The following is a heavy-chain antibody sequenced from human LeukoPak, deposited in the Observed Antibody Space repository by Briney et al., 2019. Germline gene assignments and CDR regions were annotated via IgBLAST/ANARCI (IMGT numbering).Heavy chain of an antibody. CDR2: ISHSGGT. D-gene: IGHD3-22*01. V-gene: IGHV4-30-4*01. J-gene: IGHJ4*02. CDR1: GGSITSDDYY. CDR3: ARVYDTSGYYADY. Sequence: ASQTLSLTCTVSGGSITSDDYYWSWIRQPPGKGLEWIGYISHSGGTYYNPPLKSRVIISVDTSKSHFSLRLSSVTAADTAVYYCARVYDTSGYYADYWGPGTLVTVSS.